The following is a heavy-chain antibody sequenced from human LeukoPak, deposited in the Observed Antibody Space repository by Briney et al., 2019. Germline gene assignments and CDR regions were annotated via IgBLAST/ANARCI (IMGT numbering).Heavy chain of an antibody. CDR3: ARDHRKYYYDSSGYYGAFDI. J-gene: IGHJ3*02. V-gene: IGHV3-33*01. CDR2: IWYDGSNK. D-gene: IGHD3-22*01. CDR1: GFTFSSYG. Sequence: GGSLRLSCAASGFTFSSYGMHRVRQAPGKGLEWVAFIWYDGSNKYYADSVKGRFTISRDNSKNTLYLQMNSLRAEDTAVYYCARDHRKYYYDSSGYYGAFDIWGQGTMVTVSS.